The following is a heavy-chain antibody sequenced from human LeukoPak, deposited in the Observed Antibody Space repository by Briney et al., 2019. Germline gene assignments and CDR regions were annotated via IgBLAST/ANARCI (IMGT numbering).Heavy chain of an antibody. J-gene: IGHJ4*02. D-gene: IGHD3-10*01. CDR1: ELTFSGYW. V-gene: IGHV3-7*01. CDR3: ARDGHSSGSFDY. Sequence: GGSLRLSCAASELTFSGYWMNWVRQAPGKGLQWVGDIRQDGGQTHYSDSVKGRFTISRDNAKRSLYLQMNSLRPEDTAVYYCARDGHSSGSFDYWGQGTLVTVSS. CDR2: IRQDGGQT.